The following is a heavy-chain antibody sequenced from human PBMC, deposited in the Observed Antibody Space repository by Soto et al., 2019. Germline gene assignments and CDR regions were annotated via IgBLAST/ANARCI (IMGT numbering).Heavy chain of an antibody. V-gene: IGHV3-30-3*01. CDR2: IPYDGSNK. Sequence: GGSLRLSCAASGFTFSSYAMHWVRQAPGKGLEWVAVIPYDGSNKYYADSVKGRFTISRDNSKNTLYLQMNSLRAEDTAVYYCARDGLLLWFGESPYYFDYWGQGTLVTVSS. CDR1: GFTFSSYA. CDR3: ARDGLLLWFGESPYYFDY. D-gene: IGHD3-10*01. J-gene: IGHJ4*02.